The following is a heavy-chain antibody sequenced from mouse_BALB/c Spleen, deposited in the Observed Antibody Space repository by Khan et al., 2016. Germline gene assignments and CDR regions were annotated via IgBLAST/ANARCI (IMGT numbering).Heavy chain of an antibody. CDR2: IHPSDSET. J-gene: IGHJ2*01. CDR3: ARSHYHNPYFAY. CDR1: GYSFTSYW. Sequence: QVRLQQSGAELVRPGASVKLSCKASGYSFTSYWMNWMKQRPGQGLEWIGMIHPSDSETRLNQKFKDKATLTADKSSSTAYMQLSSTTPNDSAVYYFARSHYHNPYFAYWGQGTTLTVSS. D-gene: IGHD1-1*01. V-gene: IGHV1S82*01.